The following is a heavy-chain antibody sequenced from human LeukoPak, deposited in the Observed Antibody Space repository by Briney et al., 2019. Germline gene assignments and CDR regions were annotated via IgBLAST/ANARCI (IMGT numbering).Heavy chain of an antibody. V-gene: IGHV4-39*07. Sequence: SETLSLTCTVSGGSISSSTYYWGWIRQPPGKGLEWIGNIYYSGSTYYNPSLKSRVTISLDTSKNQFSLKLSSVTAADTAVYYCARGYSYWFDPWGQGTLVTVSS. CDR1: GGSISSSTYY. D-gene: IGHD3-10*01. CDR2: IYYSGST. J-gene: IGHJ5*02. CDR3: ARGYSYWFDP.